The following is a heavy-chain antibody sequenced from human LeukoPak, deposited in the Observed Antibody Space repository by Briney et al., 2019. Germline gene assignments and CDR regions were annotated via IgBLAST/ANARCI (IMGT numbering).Heavy chain of an antibody. D-gene: IGHD2-2*01. J-gene: IGHJ5*02. CDR1: GGSFSGYY. CDR3: ARGQYIGVVPSAEGVNGFDP. Sequence: SETLSLTCAVYGGSFSGYYWSWIRQPPGKGLEWIGEINHSGSTNYNPSLKSRVTISVDTSKNQFSLKLSSVTAADTAVYYCARGQYIGVVPSAEGVNGFDPWGQGTLVTVSS. V-gene: IGHV4-34*01. CDR2: INHSGST.